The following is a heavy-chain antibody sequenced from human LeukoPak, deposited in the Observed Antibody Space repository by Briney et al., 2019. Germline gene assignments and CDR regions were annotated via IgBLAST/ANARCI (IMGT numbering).Heavy chain of an antibody. J-gene: IGHJ5*02. CDR1: GYTFTSYY. D-gene: IGHD5-18*01. Sequence: ASVKVSCKASGYTFTSYYMHWVRQAPGRGLEWMGIINPSGGSTSYAQKFQGRVTMTRDTSTSTVYMELSSLRSEDTAVYYCARDEISRYSYGYWFDPWGQGTLVTVSS. V-gene: IGHV1-46*01. CDR3: ARDEISRYSYGYWFDP. CDR2: INPSGGST.